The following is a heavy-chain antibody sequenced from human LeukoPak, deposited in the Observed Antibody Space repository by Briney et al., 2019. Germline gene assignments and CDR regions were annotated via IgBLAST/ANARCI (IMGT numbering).Heavy chain of an antibody. CDR1: GYTFTGYF. D-gene: IGHD4-23*01. CDR2: INPNSGAT. J-gene: IGHJ4*02. V-gene: IGHV1-2*02. CDR3: ARLDYGDNSGY. Sequence: ASLKVSCKASGYTFTGYFIHWVRQAPGQGLEWMGWINPNSGATNNAQKFQGRVTMTRNTSISTANMELSRLKSDDTAIYYCARLDYGDNSGYWGQGTLVT.